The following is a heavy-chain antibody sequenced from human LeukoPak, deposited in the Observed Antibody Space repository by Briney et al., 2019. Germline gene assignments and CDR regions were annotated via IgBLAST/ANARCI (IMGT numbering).Heavy chain of an antibody. V-gene: IGHV3-30*03. CDR1: GFTFSSYG. CDR2: ISHDGSNK. J-gene: IGHJ6*02. CDR3: ARDVYGLDV. Sequence: PGGSLRLSCAASGFTFSSYGMHWVRQAPGKGLEWVAVISHDGSNKYYADSVKGRFTISRDNSKNTLYLQMNSLRAEDTAVYYCARDVYGLDVWGQGTTVTVSS.